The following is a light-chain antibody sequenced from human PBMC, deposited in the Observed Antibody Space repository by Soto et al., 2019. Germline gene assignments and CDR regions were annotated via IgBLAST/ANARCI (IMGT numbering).Light chain of an antibody. CDR2: AAS. J-gene: IGKJ5*01. V-gene: IGKV3-20*01. Sequence: EIVLTQSPGTLSLSPGDRATVSCRASQSVSSSYLAWYQQKPGQAPRLLIFAASSRATGIPDRFSGSGSGTDFTLTISRLEPEDLAVYYCQQYCSSPITFGQGTRLEIK. CDR3: QQYCSSPIT. CDR1: QSVSSSY.